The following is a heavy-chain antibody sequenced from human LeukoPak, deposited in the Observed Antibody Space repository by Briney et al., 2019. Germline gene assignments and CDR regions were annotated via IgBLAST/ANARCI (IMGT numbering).Heavy chain of an antibody. V-gene: IGHV1-18*01. Sequence: ASVKVSCKASGYTFTSYGISWVRQAPGQGLEWMGWISAYNGNTNYAQKLQGRVTMTTDTSTSTAYMELRSLRSDDTAVYYCARSGCYYDSSGYTLDAFDIWGQGTMVTVSS. CDR1: GYTFTSYG. D-gene: IGHD3-22*01. CDR2: ISAYNGNT. CDR3: ARSGCYYDSSGYTLDAFDI. J-gene: IGHJ3*02.